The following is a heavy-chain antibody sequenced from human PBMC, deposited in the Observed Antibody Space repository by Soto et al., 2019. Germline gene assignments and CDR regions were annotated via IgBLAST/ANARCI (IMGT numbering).Heavy chain of an antibody. Sequence: QVQLVESGGGVVQPGRSLRLSCAASGFTFNSYGMHWVRQAPGKGLEWVAFVWYDGSNKYYADSVKGRFTISRDSSKNMLYLQMTSLRAEDTAVYYCARVETPYSSSWLIDYWGQGTLVTVSS. V-gene: IGHV3-33*01. D-gene: IGHD6-13*01. CDR3: ARVETPYSSSWLIDY. J-gene: IGHJ4*02. CDR1: GFTFNSYG. CDR2: VWYDGSNK.